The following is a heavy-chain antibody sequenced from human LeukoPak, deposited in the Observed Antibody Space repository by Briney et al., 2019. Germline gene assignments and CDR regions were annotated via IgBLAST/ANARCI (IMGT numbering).Heavy chain of an antibody. J-gene: IGHJ4*02. D-gene: IGHD2-15*01. CDR3: AGLEYCSGGSCYDAVDY. CDR2: IYYSGST. CDR1: GGSVSSGSYY. Sequence: SETLSLTCTVSGGSVSSGSYYWSWIRQPPGTGLEWIGYIYYSGSTNYNPSLKSRVTISVDTSKNQFSLKLSSATAADTAVYYCAGLEYCSGGSCYDAVDYWGQGTLVTVSS. V-gene: IGHV4-61*01.